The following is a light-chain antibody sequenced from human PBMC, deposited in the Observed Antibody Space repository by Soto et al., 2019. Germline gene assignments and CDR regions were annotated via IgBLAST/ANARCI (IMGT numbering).Light chain of an antibody. CDR2: GIS. J-gene: IGKJ1*01. CDR3: HQYGVSPKT. V-gene: IGKV3-20*01. CDR1: QSVSSAY. Sequence: EIVLTQSPGTLSLSPGETATLSCRASQSVSSAYLAWYQQKPGQAPRLLIYGISSRATGIPDRFRGRGSGTDFTLTISRLEPEDFAVYYCHQYGVSPKTFGQGTTVELK.